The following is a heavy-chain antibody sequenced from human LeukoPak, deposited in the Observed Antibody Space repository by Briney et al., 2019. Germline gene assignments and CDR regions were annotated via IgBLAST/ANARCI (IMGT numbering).Heavy chain of an antibody. D-gene: IGHD3-22*01. CDR2: IIPIFGTA. CDR1: GGTFSSYA. V-gene: IGHV1-69*05. J-gene: IGHJ6*03. Sequence: SAKVSCKASGGTFSSYAISWVRQAPGQGLEWMGGIIPIFGTANYAQKFQGRVTITTDESTSTAYMELSSLRSEDTAVYYCARAGYYDSSGYSILYYYYYMDVWGKGTTVTVSS. CDR3: ARAGYYDSSGYSILYYYYYMDV.